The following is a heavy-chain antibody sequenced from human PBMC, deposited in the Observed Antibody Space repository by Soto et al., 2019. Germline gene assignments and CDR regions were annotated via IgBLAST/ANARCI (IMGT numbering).Heavy chain of an antibody. CDR2: IVVGSGNT. CDR3: AADPARIVATSFERNYYYYYGMDV. D-gene: IGHD5-12*01. Sequence: ASVKVSCKASGFTFTSSAVQWVRQARGQRLEWIGWIVVGSGNTNYAQKFQERVTITRDMSTSTAYMELSSLRSEDTAVYYCAADPARIVATSFERNYYYYYGMDVWGQGTTVTVSS. V-gene: IGHV1-58*01. CDR1: GFTFTSSA. J-gene: IGHJ6*02.